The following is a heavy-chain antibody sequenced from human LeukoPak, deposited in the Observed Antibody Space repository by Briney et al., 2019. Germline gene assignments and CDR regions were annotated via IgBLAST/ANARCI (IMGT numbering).Heavy chain of an antibody. CDR2: IKQDGSDK. J-gene: IGHJ4*02. CDR1: GFTFSAYW. V-gene: IGHV3-7*03. CDR3: ARKTVVGSYFDY. D-gene: IGHD4-23*01. Sequence: EGSLRLSCAASGFTFSAYWMSWVRQAPGKGLEWVANIKQDGSDKYYVDSVKGRFTISRDKAKNSLYLQMNSLRAEDTAVYYCARKTVVGSYFDYWGQGTPVTVSS.